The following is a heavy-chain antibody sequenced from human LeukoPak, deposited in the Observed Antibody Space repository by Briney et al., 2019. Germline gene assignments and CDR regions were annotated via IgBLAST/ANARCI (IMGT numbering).Heavy chain of an antibody. CDR2: IKQDGSEK. J-gene: IGHJ6*04. D-gene: IGHD4-17*01. Sequence: GGSLRLSCAASEFTFSSYWMSWVRQAPGKGLEWVANIKQDGSEKYYVDSVKGRFTISRDNAKSSLYLRMNSLRAEDTAVYYYARADGDGGYYYYYGMDVWGKGTTVTVSS. CDR3: ARADGDGGYYYYYGMDV. V-gene: IGHV3-7*03. CDR1: EFTFSSYW.